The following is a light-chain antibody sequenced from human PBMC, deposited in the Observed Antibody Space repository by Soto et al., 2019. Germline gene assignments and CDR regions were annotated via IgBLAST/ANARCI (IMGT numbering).Light chain of an antibody. Sequence: EIVLTQSPGTLSLSPGERATLSCRASQSVSSSYLAWYQQKPGQAPRLLIYGASSRATGVPDRFSGSGSGTDFPLTISRLEPEDVAVYYCQQCGGSPLFTFGPGTRLDIK. V-gene: IGKV3-20*01. CDR1: QSVSSSY. CDR3: QQCGGSPLFT. CDR2: GAS. J-gene: IGKJ3*01.